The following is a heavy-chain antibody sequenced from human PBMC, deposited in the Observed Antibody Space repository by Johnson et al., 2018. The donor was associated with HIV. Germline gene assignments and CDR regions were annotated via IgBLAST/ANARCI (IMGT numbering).Heavy chain of an antibody. CDR3: ARGSMYTYDSFGYYRRGVGADI. D-gene: IGHD3-22*01. J-gene: IGHJ3*02. CDR2: ISSNGDNT. Sequence: VQLVESGGGLVKPGGSLRLSCAASGFTFNDYYMSWIRQAPGKGLEYVSAISSNGDNTYYANSVKCRFIISRDNSKNTLYLKMNSLRVEDTAVYYCARGSMYTYDSFGYYRRGVGADIWGQGTMVTVSS. CDR1: GFTFNDYY. V-gene: IGHV3-64*01.